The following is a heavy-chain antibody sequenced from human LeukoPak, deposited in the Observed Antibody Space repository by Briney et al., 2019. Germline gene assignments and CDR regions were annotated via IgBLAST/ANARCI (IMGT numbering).Heavy chain of an antibody. CDR3: ATKSSGFDY. CDR2: ISYDGSNK. D-gene: IGHD6-19*01. V-gene: IGHV3-30*04. J-gene: IGHJ4*02. CDR1: GFTFSSYA. Sequence: GGSLRLSCAASGFTFSSYAMHWVRQAPGKGLEWVAVISYDGSNKYYADSVKGRFTISRDNSKNTLYLQMNSLRAEDTAVYYCATKSSGFDYWGQGTLVTVSS.